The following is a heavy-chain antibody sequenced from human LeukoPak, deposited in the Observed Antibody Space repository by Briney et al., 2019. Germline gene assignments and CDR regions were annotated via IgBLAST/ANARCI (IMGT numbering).Heavy chain of an antibody. CDR2: IYYSGST. CDR1: GGSISSYY. Sequence: SETLSLTCTVSGGSISSYYWSWIRQPPGKGLEWFGYIYYSGSTNYNPSLKSRVTISVDTSKNQFSLKLSSVTAADTAVYYCARVTMGVGWELLFPHFDYWGQGTLVTVSS. V-gene: IGHV4-59*12. D-gene: IGHD1-26*01. J-gene: IGHJ4*02. CDR3: ARVTMGVGWELLFPHFDY.